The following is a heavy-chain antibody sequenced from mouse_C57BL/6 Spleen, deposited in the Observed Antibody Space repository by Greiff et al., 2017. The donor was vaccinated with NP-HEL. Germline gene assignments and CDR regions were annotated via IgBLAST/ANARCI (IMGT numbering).Heavy chain of an antibody. CDR2: IYPGSGST. Sequence: QVQLQQPGAELVKPGASVKMSCKASGYTFTSYWITWVKQRPGQGLEWIGDIYPGSGSTTYTEKFKSKATLPVDPSSSTAYMQLSSLTSEDSAVYYCARGLTGTFDYWGQGTTLTVSS. J-gene: IGHJ2*01. CDR1: GYTFTSYW. V-gene: IGHV1-55*01. D-gene: IGHD4-1*01. CDR3: ARGLTGTFDY.